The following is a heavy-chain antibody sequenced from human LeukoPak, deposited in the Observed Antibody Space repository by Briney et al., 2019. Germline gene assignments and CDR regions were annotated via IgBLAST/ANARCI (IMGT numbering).Heavy chain of an antibody. CDR1: GFTFSSFA. CDR2: MSSDRRKE. D-gene: IGHD2-21*02. CDR3: SRDGDVTGETFDY. Sequence: GGSLRLSCAASGFTFSSFAMHWVRQAPGKGLEWVAVMSSDRRKENYADSVKGRFTISRDNSKSTLFLQMTSLRPEDTAVYCSRDGDVTGETFDYWGQGTLVTVSS. V-gene: IGHV3-30*01. J-gene: IGHJ4*02.